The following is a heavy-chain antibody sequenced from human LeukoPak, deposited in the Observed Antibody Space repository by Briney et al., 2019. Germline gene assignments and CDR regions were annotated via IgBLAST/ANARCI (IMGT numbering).Heavy chain of an antibody. D-gene: IGHD5-18*01. CDR2: ISGSGGST. CDR1: GFTFSSCA. V-gene: IGHV3-23*01. CDR3: AKGRTWLQLWHSIGY. J-gene: IGHJ4*02. Sequence: PGGSLSLSCAASGFTFSSCAMTWVRQAPGKGLEWVSVISGSGGSTYYADSVKGRFNITRDNSKNTLYLQMNSLRAEDTAVYYCAKGRTWLQLWHSIGYWGLGTLVTVSS.